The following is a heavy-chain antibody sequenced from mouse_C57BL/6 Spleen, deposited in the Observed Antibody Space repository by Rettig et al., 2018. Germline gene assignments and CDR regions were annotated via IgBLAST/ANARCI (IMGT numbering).Heavy chain of an antibody. J-gene: IGHJ2*01. V-gene: IGHV1-81*01. D-gene: IGHD3-2*02. CDR3: ARSSGTGFDY. CDR2: IYPRSGNT. Sequence: ASVKLSCKASGYTFTSYGISWVKQRTGQGLEWIGEIYPRSGNTYYNEKFKGKATLTADKSSSTAYMELRSLTSEDSAVYFCARSSGTGFDYWGQGTTLTVSS. CDR1: GYTFTSYG.